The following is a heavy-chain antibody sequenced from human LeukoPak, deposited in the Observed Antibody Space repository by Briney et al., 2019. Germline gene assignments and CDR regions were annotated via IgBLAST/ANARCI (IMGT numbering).Heavy chain of an antibody. CDR1: GYSISSGYY. CDR3: ARVTGYVMEDYLDY. CDR2: IYNSGST. J-gene: IGHJ4*02. V-gene: IGHV4-61*01. Sequence: SETLSLTCNVSGYSISSGYYWGWIRQPPGKGLEWIGYIYNSGSTNYNPSLKSRVTISVDTSKNQFSLRLSSVTAADTAVYYCARVTGYVMEDYLDYWGQGTLVTVSS. D-gene: IGHD6-13*01.